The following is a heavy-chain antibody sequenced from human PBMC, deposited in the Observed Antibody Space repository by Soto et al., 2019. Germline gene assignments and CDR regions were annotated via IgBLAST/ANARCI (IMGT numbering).Heavy chain of an antibody. CDR3: ARDFAHRIRSSKVSDGNNYFQH. CDR2: IWYDGSNK. J-gene: IGHJ1*01. CDR1: GFTFSSYG. V-gene: IGHV3-33*01. D-gene: IGHD6-6*01. Sequence: GGSLRLSCAASGFTFSSYGMHWVRQAPGKGLEWVAVIWYDGSNKYYADSVKGRFTISRDNSKNTLYLQMNSLRAEDTAVYYCARDFAHRIRSSKVSDGNNYFQHWGQGTLVTVSS.